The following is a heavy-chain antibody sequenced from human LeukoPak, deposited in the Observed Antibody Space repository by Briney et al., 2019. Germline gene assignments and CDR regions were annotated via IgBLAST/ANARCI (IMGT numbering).Heavy chain of an antibody. CDR1: GGSISAYY. CDR3: ARGSRTPDY. V-gene: IGHV4-34*01. J-gene: IGHJ4*02. Sequence: SETLSLTCTVSGGSISAYYWSWIRQPPGKGLEWIGEINHSGNTNYSPSLKSRVTISVDTSKIHFSLKLRSVTAADTAVYFCARGSRTPDYWGQGTLVTVSS. CDR2: INHSGNT.